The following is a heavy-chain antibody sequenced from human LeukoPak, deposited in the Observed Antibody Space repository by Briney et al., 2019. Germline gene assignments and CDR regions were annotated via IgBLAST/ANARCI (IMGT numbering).Heavy chain of an antibody. Sequence: GGSLRLSCAASGFTFSSYSMNWVRQAPGKGLEGVSSISSSSSYIYYADSVKGRFTISRDNAKNSLYLQMNSLRAEDTAVYYCASGPDGSGSYYLSYNWFDPWGQGTLVTVSS. J-gene: IGHJ5*02. CDR1: GFTFSSYS. CDR2: ISSSSSYI. V-gene: IGHV3-21*01. CDR3: ASGPDGSGSYYLSYNWFDP. D-gene: IGHD3-10*01.